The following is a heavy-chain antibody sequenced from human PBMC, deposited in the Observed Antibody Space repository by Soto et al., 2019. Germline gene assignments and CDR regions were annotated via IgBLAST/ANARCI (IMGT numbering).Heavy chain of an antibody. CDR3: ARDRATYYDDSSVYYFDY. CDR1: GYTFTSYY. CDR2: INPSGEST. J-gene: IGHJ4*02. V-gene: IGHV1-46*01. Sequence: ASVKVSCTASGYTFTSYYMHWVRQAPGQGHKKMKIINPSGESTSHAQKFQSRVTMTRDTSTSTINMELSSMRSENTAMYYCARDRATYYDDSSVYYFDYWGQGTLVTVSS. D-gene: IGHD3-22*01.